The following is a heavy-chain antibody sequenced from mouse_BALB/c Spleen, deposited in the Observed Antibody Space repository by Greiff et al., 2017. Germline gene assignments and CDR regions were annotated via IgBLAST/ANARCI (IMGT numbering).Heavy chain of an antibody. Sequence: EVQLVESGGGLVQPGGSLKLSCAASGFTFSSYGMSWVRQTPDKRLELVATINSNGGSTYYPDTVKGRFTISRDNAKNTLYLQMSSLKSEDTAMYYCARVARATRYYFDYWGQGTTLTVSS. CDR1: GFTFSSYG. D-gene: IGHD3-1*01. J-gene: IGHJ2*01. CDR2: INSNGGST. CDR3: ARVARATRYYFDY. V-gene: IGHV5-6-3*01.